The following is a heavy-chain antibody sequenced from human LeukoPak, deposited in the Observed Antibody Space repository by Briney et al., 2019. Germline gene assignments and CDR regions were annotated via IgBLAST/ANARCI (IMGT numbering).Heavy chain of an antibody. CDR3: TRLESGMDV. J-gene: IGHJ6*04. CDR2: IKSKANNYAT. V-gene: IGHV3-73*01. D-gene: IGHD1-1*01. Sequence: GGSLRLSCAASGFAFSGSALHWVRQASGKGLEWVGRIKSKANNYATAYAASVNGRFTVSRDDLKNTAYLQMNSLKTEDTAVYYCTRLESGMDVWGRGTTVTVSS. CDR1: GFAFSGSA.